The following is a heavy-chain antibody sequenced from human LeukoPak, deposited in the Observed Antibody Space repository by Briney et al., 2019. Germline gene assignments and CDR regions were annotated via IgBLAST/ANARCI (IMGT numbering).Heavy chain of an antibody. CDR3: ARVNGNYYDSNGYYHHFDY. Sequence: GASVKVSCKASGGTFSSYAISWVRQAPGQGLEWMGGIIPIFGTANYAQKLQGRVTMTTDTSTSTAYMELRSLRSDDTAVYYCARVNGNYYDSNGYYHHFDYWGQGTLVTVPS. D-gene: IGHD3-22*01. CDR1: GGTFSSYA. CDR2: IIPIFGTA. V-gene: IGHV1-69*05. J-gene: IGHJ4*02.